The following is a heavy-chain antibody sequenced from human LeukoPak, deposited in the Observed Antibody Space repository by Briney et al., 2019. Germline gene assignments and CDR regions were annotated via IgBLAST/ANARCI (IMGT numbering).Heavy chain of an antibody. CDR3: ARTSIAARRANAFDI. J-gene: IGHJ3*02. V-gene: IGHV4-30-2*01. CDR2: IYHSGST. D-gene: IGHD6-6*01. Sequence: SQTLSLTCTVSGGSISSGDYYWSWIRQPPGKGLEWIGYIYHSGSTYYNPSLKSRVTISVDRSKNQFSLKLSSVTAADTAVYYCARTSIAARRANAFDIWGLGTMVTVSS. CDR1: GGSISSGDYY.